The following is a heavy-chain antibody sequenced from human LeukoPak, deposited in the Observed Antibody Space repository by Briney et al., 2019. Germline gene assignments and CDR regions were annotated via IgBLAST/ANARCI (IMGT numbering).Heavy chain of an antibody. J-gene: IGHJ3*02. CDR2: MNPNSGNT. D-gene: IGHD4-17*01. CDR1: GYTFTSYD. Sequence: ASVKVSCKASGYTFTSYDINWVRQATGQGLEWMGWMNPNSGNTGYAQKFQGRVTMTRNTSISTAYMELSSLRSEDTAVYYCARDLKDDYGDYVHAFDIWGQGTMVTVSS. CDR3: ARDLKDDYGDYVHAFDI. V-gene: IGHV1-8*01.